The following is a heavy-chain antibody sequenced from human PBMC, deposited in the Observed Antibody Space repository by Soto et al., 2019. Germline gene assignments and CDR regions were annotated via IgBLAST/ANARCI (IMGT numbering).Heavy chain of an antibody. D-gene: IGHD2-15*01. CDR3: ARDYGYCSGGSCEPDEDFDI. CDR1: GYTFTSYG. J-gene: IGHJ3*02. Sequence: QVQLVQSGAEVKKPGASVKVSCKASGYTFTSYGISWVRQAPGQGLEWMGWISAYNGNTNYAQKLQGRVTMTTDTSTSTAYMELRSLRSDDTAVYYCARDYGYCSGGSCEPDEDFDIWGQGTMVTVSS. V-gene: IGHV1-18*01. CDR2: ISAYNGNT.